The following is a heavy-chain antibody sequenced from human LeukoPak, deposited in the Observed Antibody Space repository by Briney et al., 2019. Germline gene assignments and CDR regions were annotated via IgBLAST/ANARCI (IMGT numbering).Heavy chain of an antibody. J-gene: IGHJ4*02. CDR3: GRVGNGDYTQRVFDY. CDR1: GYTFTSYY. CDR2: ISAYNGNT. D-gene: IGHD4-17*01. V-gene: IGHV1-18*04. Sequence: ASVKVSCKASGYTFTSYYMHWVRQAPGQGLEWMGWISAYNGNTNYAQKLQGRVTMTTDTSTSTAYMELRSLRSDDTAVYYCGRVGNGDYTQRVFDYWGQGTLVTVSS.